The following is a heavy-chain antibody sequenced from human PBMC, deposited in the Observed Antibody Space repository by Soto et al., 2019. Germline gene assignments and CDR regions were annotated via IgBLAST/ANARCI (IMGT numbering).Heavy chain of an antibody. CDR2: IKQDVGEK. CDR3: ARDLGGGWYFRFDY. D-gene: IGHD6-19*01. J-gene: IGHJ4*01. V-gene: IGHV3-7*01. CDR1: GFTLNTYW. Sequence: GGSLRLSCVVSGFTLNTYWMSWVRQAPGKGLEWVANIKQDVGEKLYVDSVKGRFTISRDNAKNALYLQMNSLRAEDTAVYYCARDLGGGWYFRFDYWGHGTRVTVSS.